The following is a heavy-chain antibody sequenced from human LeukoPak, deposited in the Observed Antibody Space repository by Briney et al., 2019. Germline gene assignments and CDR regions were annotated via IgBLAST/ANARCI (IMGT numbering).Heavy chain of an antibody. D-gene: IGHD2-15*01. V-gene: IGHV1-69*05. CDR2: IIPIFGTA. CDR3: ARGEGPAATLRYSDY. Sequence: SVKVSCKASGGTFSSYAISWVRQAPGQGLEWMGGIIPIFGTANYAQKFQGRVTITTDESTSTAYMKLSSLRSEDTAVYYCARGEGPAATLRYSDYWGQGTLVTVSS. J-gene: IGHJ4*02. CDR1: GGTFSSYA.